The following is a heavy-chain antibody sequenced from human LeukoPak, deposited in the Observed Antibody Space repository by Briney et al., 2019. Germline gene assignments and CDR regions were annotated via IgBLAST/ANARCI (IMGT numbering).Heavy chain of an antibody. CDR2: IYHSGST. V-gene: IGHV4-30-2*01. CDR3: ARDLGGAFDI. CDR1: GGSISSGGYS. J-gene: IGHJ3*02. Sequence: SESLSLTCAVSGGSISSGGYSWSWIRQPPGKGLEWIGYIYHSGSTYYNPSLKSRVTISVDRSKNQFSLKLSSVTAADTAVYYCARDLGGAFDIWGQGTMVTVSS. D-gene: IGHD2-15*01.